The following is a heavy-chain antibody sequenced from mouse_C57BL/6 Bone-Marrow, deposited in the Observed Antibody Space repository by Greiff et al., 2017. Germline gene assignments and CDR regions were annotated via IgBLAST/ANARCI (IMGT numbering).Heavy chain of an antibody. CDR3: ARSGCHGDFDD. J-gene: IGHJ1*03. D-gene: IGHD6-1*01. Sequence: VQLQQSGPVLVKPGASVKMSCKASGYTFTDYYMNWVKQSHGKSLEWIGVINPYNGGTSYTQKFKGKATLTVDKSSSTAYMELNSLTSEDSAVYYCARSGCHGDFDDWGTGTTVTVSS. V-gene: IGHV1-19*01. CDR2: INPYNGGT. CDR1: GYTFTDYY.